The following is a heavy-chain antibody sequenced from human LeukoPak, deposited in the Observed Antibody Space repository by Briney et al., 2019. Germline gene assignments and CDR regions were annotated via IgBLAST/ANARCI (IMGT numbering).Heavy chain of an antibody. CDR2: IYSGGSA. V-gene: IGHV3-53*01. Sequence: GGSLRLSCAASGFSVSNNYMSWVRQAPGKGLEWVSVIYSGGSAYYADSVKGRFTISRDNPKNTLYLQMNSLRAEDTAVYYCARIRRYFDWLLDYWGQGTLVTVSS. J-gene: IGHJ4*02. CDR1: GFSVSNNY. CDR3: ARIRRYFDWLLDY. D-gene: IGHD3-9*01.